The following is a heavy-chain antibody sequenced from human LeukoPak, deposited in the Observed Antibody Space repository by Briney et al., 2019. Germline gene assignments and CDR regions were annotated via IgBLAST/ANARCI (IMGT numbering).Heavy chain of an antibody. CDR1: GDSISRAGYS. Sequence: SQTLSLTSAVPGDSISRAGYSCSWIRQPPRRGLEWLVYIYHSGSTYYNPSLKTRFTISVNRSKTQFSLKLSSVTAADTAVYYCAREVTTVTTGGWFDPWGQGTLVTVCS. J-gene: IGHJ5*02. CDR2: IYHSGST. V-gene: IGHV4-30-2*01. D-gene: IGHD4-17*01. CDR3: AREVTTVTTGGWFDP.